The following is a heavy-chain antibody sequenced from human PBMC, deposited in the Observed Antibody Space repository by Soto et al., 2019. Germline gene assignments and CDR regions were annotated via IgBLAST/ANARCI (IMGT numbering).Heavy chain of an antibody. V-gene: IGHV3-23*01. J-gene: IGHJ3*02. CDR1: GFTFSSYA. CDR3: AKDSSVFNDFWSGYWGDAFDI. D-gene: IGHD3-3*01. Sequence: EVQLLESGGGLVQPGGSLRLSCAASGFTFSSYAMSWVRQAPGKGLEWVSAISGSGGSTYYADSVKGRFTISRDNSKNTLYLQMNSLRAEDTAVYYCAKDSSVFNDFWSGYWGDAFDIWGQGTMVTVSS. CDR2: ISGSGGST.